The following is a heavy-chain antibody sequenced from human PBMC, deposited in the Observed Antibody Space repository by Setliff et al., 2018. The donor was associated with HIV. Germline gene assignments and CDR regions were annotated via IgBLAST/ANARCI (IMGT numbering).Heavy chain of an antibody. V-gene: IGHV4-61*05. CDR3: AGSRVGLTDTLDP. CDR2: MCHNENGVTT. Sequence: SETLSLTCTVSGGSISSSSYFWGWVRQPPGKGPEWIGNMCHNENGVTTNQNPSLKSRVVMYLDRTKNEFSLSLFSATTADTAVYFCAGSRVGLTDTLDPWGQGTLVTVSS. CDR1: GGSISSSSYF. J-gene: IGHJ5*02.